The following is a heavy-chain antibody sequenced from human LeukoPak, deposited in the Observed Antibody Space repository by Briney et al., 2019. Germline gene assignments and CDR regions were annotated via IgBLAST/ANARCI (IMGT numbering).Heavy chain of an antibody. D-gene: IGHD6-6*01. CDR3: AKERYSSSYFDY. CDR2: ISHDGSDK. CDR1: GFTFSSYG. J-gene: IGHJ4*02. Sequence: PGGPLRLSCAASGFTFSSYGMHWVRQAPGKGLEWVAAISHDGSDKYYADSVKGRFTISRDNSKNTLYLQMNSLRAEDTAVYYCAKERYSSSYFDYWGQGTLVTVSS. V-gene: IGHV3-30*18.